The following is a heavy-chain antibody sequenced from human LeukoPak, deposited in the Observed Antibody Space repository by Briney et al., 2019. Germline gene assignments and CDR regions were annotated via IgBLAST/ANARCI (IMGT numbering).Heavy chain of an antibody. J-gene: IGHJ4*02. Sequence: GGSLRLSCAASGFTFSSYAMSWVRQAPGKGLEWVSAISGGGGSTYYADSVKGRFTISRDNSKNTLYLQMNSLRAEDTAVYYCAKGSDYYGTLYYFDYWGQGTLVTVSS. V-gene: IGHV3-23*01. CDR3: AKGSDYYGTLYYFDY. D-gene: IGHD3-10*01. CDR2: ISGGGGST. CDR1: GFTFSSYA.